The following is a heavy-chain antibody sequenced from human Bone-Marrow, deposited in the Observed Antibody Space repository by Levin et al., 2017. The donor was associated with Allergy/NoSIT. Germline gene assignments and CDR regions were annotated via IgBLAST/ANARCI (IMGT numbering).Heavy chain of an antibody. Sequence: SCAVSGGSISSGGYSWSWIRQPPGKGLEWIGYIYHSGSTYYNPSLKSRVTISVDRSKNQFSLKLSSVTAADTAVYYCARRSTSCYDYWGQGTLVTVSS. D-gene: IGHD2-2*01. CDR1: GGSISSGGYS. CDR3: ARRSTSCYDY. CDR2: IYHSGST. J-gene: IGHJ4*02. V-gene: IGHV4-30-2*01.